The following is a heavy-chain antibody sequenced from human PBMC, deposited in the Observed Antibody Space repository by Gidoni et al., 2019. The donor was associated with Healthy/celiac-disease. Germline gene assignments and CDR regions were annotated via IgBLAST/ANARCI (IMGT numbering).Heavy chain of an antibody. J-gene: IGHJ4*02. CDR2: TYYIGST. D-gene: IGHD3-3*01. CDR1: GGSSSGYY. V-gene: IGHV4-59*01. CDR3: ARDSDDFWTTSSYGGFDY. Sequence: QVQLQASGPELTQHAETVSITCHVAGGSSSGYYCSWIRQHPGKGLAWIGYTYYIGSTNYTPAPKIRVPISVDTSNNQFSLKLSSGTAADTSVYYCARDSDDFWTTSSYGGFDYWGQGTLVTVSS.